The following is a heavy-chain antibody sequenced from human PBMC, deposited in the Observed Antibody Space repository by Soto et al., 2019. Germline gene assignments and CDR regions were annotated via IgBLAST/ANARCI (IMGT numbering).Heavy chain of an antibody. CDR2: IIPILGIA. V-gene: IGHV1-69*02. CDR3: ARGLLVDDYYFDY. J-gene: IGHJ4*02. Sequence: QVQLVQSGAEVKKPGSSVKVSCKASGGTFSSYTISWVRQAPGQGLEWMGRIIPILGIANYAQKFQGRVTITADKSTSTAYMELISLISEDTAVYYCARGLLVDDYYFDYWGQGTLVTVSS. D-gene: IGHD6-6*01. CDR1: GGTFSSYT.